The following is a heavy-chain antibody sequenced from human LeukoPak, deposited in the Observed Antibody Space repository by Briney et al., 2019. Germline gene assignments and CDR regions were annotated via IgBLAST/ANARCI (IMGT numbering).Heavy chain of an antibody. D-gene: IGHD6-13*01. J-gene: IGHJ5*02. CDR2: ISGSGGST. CDR3: AKPSYSSSWTTINWFDP. Sequence: GGSLRPSCAASGFTFSSYAMSWVRQAPGKGLEWVSAISGSGGSTYYADSVKGRFTISRDNSKNTLYLQMNSLRAEDTAVYYCAKPSYSSSWTTINWFDPWGQGTLVTVSS. V-gene: IGHV3-23*01. CDR1: GFTFSSYA.